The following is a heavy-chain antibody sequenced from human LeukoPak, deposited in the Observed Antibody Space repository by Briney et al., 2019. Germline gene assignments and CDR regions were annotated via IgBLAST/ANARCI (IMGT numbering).Heavy chain of an antibody. CDR3: ARDPYYYDSSGHQLDY. Sequence: PGGSLRLSCAVSGFIFSSYSMSWVRQAPGKGLEWVSSISSSSSYICYADSVKGRFTISRDNAKSSLYLQMNSLRAEDTAVYYCARDPYYYDSSGHQLDYWGQGTLVTVSS. CDR2: ISSSSSYI. CDR1: GFIFSSYS. V-gene: IGHV3-21*01. D-gene: IGHD3-22*01. J-gene: IGHJ4*02.